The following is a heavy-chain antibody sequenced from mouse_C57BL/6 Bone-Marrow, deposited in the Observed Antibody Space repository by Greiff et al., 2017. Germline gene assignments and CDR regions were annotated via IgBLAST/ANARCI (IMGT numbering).Heavy chain of an antibody. CDR2: IWSGGST. CDR1: GFSLTSYG. J-gene: IGHJ1*03. CDR3: ATYGSSYNGYFDV. D-gene: IGHD1-1*01. Sequence: VHLVESGPGLVQPSQSLSITCTVSGFSLTSYGVHWVRQSPGKGLEWLGVIWSGGSTDYNAAFISRLSISKDNSKSQVFFKMNSLQADDTAIYYCATYGSSYNGYFDVWGTGTTVTVSS. V-gene: IGHV2-2*01.